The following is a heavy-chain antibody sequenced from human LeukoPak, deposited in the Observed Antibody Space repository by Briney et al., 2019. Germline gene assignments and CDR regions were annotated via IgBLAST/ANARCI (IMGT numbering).Heavy chain of an antibody. V-gene: IGHV4-39*07. CDR2: IYYSGST. D-gene: IGHD1-26*01. J-gene: IGHJ6*03. CDR1: GGSISSSSYY. Sequence: PSETLSLTCTVSGGSISSSSYYWGWIRQPPGKGLEWIGSIYYSGSTYYNPSLKSRVTISVDTSKNQFSLKLSSVTAADTAVYYCAKDAKWELHFYYYYMDVWGKGTTVTVSS. CDR3: AKDAKWELHFYYYYMDV.